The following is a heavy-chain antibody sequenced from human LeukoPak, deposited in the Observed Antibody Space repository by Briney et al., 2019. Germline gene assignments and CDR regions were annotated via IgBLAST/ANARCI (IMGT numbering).Heavy chain of an antibody. Sequence: GGSLRLSCAASGFTFSSYSMNWVRQAPGKGLEWVSSISSSSSYIYYADSVKGRFTISRDNAKNSLCLQMNSLRAEDTAVYYCARVLYGANYYYYMGVWGKGTTVTVSS. CDR1: GFTFSSYS. J-gene: IGHJ6*03. CDR3: ARVLYGANYYYYMGV. CDR2: ISSSSSYI. D-gene: IGHD4-17*01. V-gene: IGHV3-21*01.